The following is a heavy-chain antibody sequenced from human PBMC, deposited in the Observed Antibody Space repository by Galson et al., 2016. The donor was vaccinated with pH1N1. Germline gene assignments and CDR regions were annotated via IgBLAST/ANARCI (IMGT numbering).Heavy chain of an antibody. CDR1: GFAFNNYA. J-gene: IGHJ4*02. V-gene: IGHV3-30*04. CDR2: ISSDGRET. CDR3: TREGLRGYFPV. Sequence: PRLSCAASGFAFNNYAAHWVRQAPGKGLEWVAVISSDGRETHYAESVKGRFTTSRDSSKNTLYFQLSSLRPEDTATYYCTREGLRGYFPVWGQGTLVTVSS. D-gene: IGHD5-18*01.